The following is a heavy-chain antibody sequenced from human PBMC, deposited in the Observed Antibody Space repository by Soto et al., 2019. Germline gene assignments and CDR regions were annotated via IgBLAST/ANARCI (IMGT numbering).Heavy chain of an antibody. CDR3: ARDRRGVAGTARAFDT. D-gene: IGHD6-19*01. J-gene: IGHJ3*02. V-gene: IGHV3-48*02. Sequence: GGSLRLSCVASGFPFDVFNMNWVRQAPGKGLEWVSYISSGGVSIYYADSVKGRFTISRDNAKNSLYLQMNSLRDEDTAVYYCARDRRGVAGTARAFDTWGQGTMVTVSS. CDR2: ISSGGVSI. CDR1: GFPFDVFN.